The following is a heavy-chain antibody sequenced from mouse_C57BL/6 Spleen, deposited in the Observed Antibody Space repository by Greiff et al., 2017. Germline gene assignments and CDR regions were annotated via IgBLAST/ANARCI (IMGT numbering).Heavy chain of an antibody. CDR3: ARDGVYYYGSSYWYFDV. D-gene: IGHD1-1*01. J-gene: IGHJ1*03. CDR1: GYTFTDYY. V-gene: IGHV1-26*01. Sequence: EVQLQQSGPELVKPGASVKISCKASGYTFTDYYMNWVKQSHGKSLEWIGDINPNNGGTSYNQKFKGKATLTVDKSSSTAYMELRSLTSEDSAVYYCARDGVYYYGSSYWYFDVWGTETTVTVSS. CDR2: INPNNGGT.